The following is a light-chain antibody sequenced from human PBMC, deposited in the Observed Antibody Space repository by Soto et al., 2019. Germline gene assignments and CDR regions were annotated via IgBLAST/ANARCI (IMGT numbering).Light chain of an antibody. CDR2: EVS. Sequence: QSALTQPPSASGSPGQSVTISCTGTSSDVGGYNSVSWYQHHPGKAPKLMIYEVSKRPSGVPDRFSGSKSANTASLTVSWLQAEDEADYYCSSYAGSSNYVFGTGTKVTVL. J-gene: IGLJ1*01. CDR3: SSYAGSSNYV. CDR1: SSDVGGYNS. V-gene: IGLV2-8*01.